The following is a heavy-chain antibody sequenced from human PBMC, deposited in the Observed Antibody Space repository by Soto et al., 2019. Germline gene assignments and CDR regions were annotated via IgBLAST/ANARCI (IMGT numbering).Heavy chain of an antibody. V-gene: IGHV3-30*18. CDR2: ISYDGSNK. D-gene: IGHD5-18*01. Sequence: QVQLVESRGGVVQPGRSLRLSCAASGFTFSSYGMHWVRQAPGKGLEWVAVISYDGSNKYYADSVKGRFTISRDNSKNTLYLQMNSLRAEDTAVYYCAKGGYSYPLDYWGQGTLVTVSS. CDR1: GFTFSSYG. J-gene: IGHJ4*02. CDR3: AKGGYSYPLDY.